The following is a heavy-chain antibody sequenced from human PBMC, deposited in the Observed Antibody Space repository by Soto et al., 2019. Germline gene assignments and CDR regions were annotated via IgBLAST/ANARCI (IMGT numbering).Heavy chain of an antibody. CDR1: GFTFSSYA. J-gene: IGHJ3*02. V-gene: IGHV3-23*01. CDR3: AKGTYRDYVYWDHAFDI. Sequence: SLKISCSTSGFTFSSYAMSWVLPNPFKSQECVSAVIGSGGRTYYADSVKGRFTFSRDNSKNTPYLQINSLRAEDTAVYFCAKGTYRDYVYWDHAFDIWGQGTMVTVSS. CDR2: VIGSGGRT. D-gene: IGHD4-17*01.